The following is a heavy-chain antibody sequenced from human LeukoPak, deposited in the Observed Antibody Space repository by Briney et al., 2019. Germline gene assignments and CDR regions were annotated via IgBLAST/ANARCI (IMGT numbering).Heavy chain of an antibody. D-gene: IGHD3-22*01. J-gene: IGHJ4*02. CDR2: INHSGST. V-gene: IGHV4-34*01. CDR1: GGSFSGNY. Sequence: SETLSLTCAVYGGSFSGNYWNWIRQPPGKGLEWIGEINHSGSTSYNPSLKSRVTISGDTSKNQFSLKLSSMTAADTAVYYCARGGYYDSSGYPNPLDYWGQGTLVTVSS. CDR3: ARGGYYDSSGYPNPLDY.